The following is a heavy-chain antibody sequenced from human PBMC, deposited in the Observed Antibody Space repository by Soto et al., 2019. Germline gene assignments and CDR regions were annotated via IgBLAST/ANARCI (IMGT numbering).Heavy chain of an antibody. CDR2: ISAYNGNT. CDR1: GYTFTSYG. V-gene: IGHV1-18*01. CDR3: ARDLGIQRERRMAY. D-gene: IGHD1-1*01. J-gene: IGHJ4*02. Sequence: QVQLVQSGAEVKKPGASVKVSSKASGYTFTSYGITWARQAPGQGREWMGWISAYNGNTNYARKLQGRVTMTTDTSTSTAYMELRSLRSDDTAVYYCARDLGIQRERRMAYWGQGTLVTVSS.